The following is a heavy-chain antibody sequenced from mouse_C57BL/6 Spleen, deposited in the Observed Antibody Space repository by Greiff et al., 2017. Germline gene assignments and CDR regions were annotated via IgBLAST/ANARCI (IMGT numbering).Heavy chain of an antibody. Sequence: VKLQQSGPELVKPGASVKISCKASGYAFSSSWMNWVKQRPGKGLEWIGRIYPGDGDTNYNGKFKGKATLTADKSSSTAYMQLSSLTSEDSAVYFCARTAYYYGSSHYYAMDYWGQGTSVTVSS. V-gene: IGHV1-82*01. J-gene: IGHJ4*01. D-gene: IGHD1-1*01. CDR3: ARTAYYYGSSHYYAMDY. CDR1: GYAFSSSW. CDR2: IYPGDGDT.